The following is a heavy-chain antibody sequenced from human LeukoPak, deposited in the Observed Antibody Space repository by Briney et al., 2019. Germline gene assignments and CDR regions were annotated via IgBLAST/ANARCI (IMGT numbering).Heavy chain of an antibody. Sequence: GGSLRLSCAASGFTFSSRAMYWVRQAPAKGLEWVAGLSYDGSNTYYLDSVEGRFTISGDNSKNTLYLQMDSLRTEDTAVYYCAKDPHQLILSNYFDDWGQGTLVTVSS. CDR2: LSYDGSNT. D-gene: IGHD2/OR15-2a*01. J-gene: IGHJ4*02. CDR1: GFTFSSRA. V-gene: IGHV3-30*18. CDR3: AKDPHQLILSNYFDD.